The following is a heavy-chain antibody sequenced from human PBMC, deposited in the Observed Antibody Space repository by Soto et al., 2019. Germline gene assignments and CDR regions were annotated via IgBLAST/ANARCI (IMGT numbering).Heavy chain of an antibody. Sequence: VSGGFFRGCYWSGIRQPPGKGLEWIGEINHSGSTNYNPSLKSRVTISVDTSKNQFSLKLSSVTAADTAVYYCARGRYSSSWRRDYYCYGMDVWGQGNTVSVS. CDR2: INHSGST. J-gene: IGHJ6*02. CDR1: GGFFRGCY. V-gene: IGHV4-34*01. D-gene: IGHD6-13*01. CDR3: ARGRYSSSWRRDYYCYGMDV.